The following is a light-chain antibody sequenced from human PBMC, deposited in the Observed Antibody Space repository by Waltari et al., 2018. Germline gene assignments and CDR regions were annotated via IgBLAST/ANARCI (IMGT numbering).Light chain of an antibody. CDR3: CSYAGSSTWV. CDR1: SRDVGSYNL. J-gene: IGLJ3*02. CDR2: EVT. V-gene: IGLV2-23*02. Sequence: QSALTQPASVSGSPGQSITISCTGTSRDVGSYNLVSWYQQHPGKPPKLMIYEVTEWPSGVSSRFSGSKAGNTASLTISGLQAEDEADYYCCSYAGSSTWVFGGGTKLTVL.